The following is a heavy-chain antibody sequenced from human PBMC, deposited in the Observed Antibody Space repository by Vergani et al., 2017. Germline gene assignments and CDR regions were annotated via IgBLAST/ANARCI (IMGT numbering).Heavy chain of an antibody. V-gene: IGHV1-69*11. CDR3: AKHRKGSGRYYGRPSSWFDP. D-gene: IGHD3-10*01. CDR1: GGTFSSYA. Sequence: QVQLVQSGAEVKKPGSSVKVSCKASGGTFSSYAISWVRQAPGQGLAWMGRIIPILGTANYAQKFQGRVTITADESTSKAYMELRSLRSEDRAVDYGAKHRKGSGRYYGRPSSWFDPWGQGTLVTVSS. CDR2: IIPILGTA. J-gene: IGHJ5*02.